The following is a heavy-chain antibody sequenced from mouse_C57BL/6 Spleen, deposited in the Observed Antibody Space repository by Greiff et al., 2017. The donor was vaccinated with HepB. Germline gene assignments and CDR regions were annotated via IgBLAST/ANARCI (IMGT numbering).Heavy chain of an antibody. Sequence: VQLKESGPELVKPGASVKISCKASGYSFTDYNMNWVKQSNGKSLEWIGVINPNYGTTSYNQKFKGKATLTVDQSSSTAYMQLNSLTSEDSAVYYCARSGNGYYEDAMDYWGQGTSVTVSS. CDR3: ARSGNGYYEDAMDY. V-gene: IGHV1-39*01. CDR1: GYSFTDYN. J-gene: IGHJ4*01. D-gene: IGHD2-3*01. CDR2: INPNYGTT.